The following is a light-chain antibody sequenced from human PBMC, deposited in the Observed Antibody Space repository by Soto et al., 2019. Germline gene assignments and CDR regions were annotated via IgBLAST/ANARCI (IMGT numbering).Light chain of an antibody. CDR3: QQRSDWPHLT. CDR1: QSIANY. Sequence: EIVLTQSPATLSLSPGERATLSCRASQSIANYLAWYQHKPGQAPRLLIYDASNRATGIPARFSGSGSGTDFTLTISSLEPEDFAIYYCQQRSDWPHLTFGQGTRLGMK. V-gene: IGKV3-11*01. J-gene: IGKJ5*01. CDR2: DAS.